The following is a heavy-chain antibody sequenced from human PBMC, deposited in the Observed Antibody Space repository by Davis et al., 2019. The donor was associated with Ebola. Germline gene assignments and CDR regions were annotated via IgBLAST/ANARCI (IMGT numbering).Heavy chain of an antibody. CDR1: GFTFSSYS. Sequence: GGSLRLSCAASGFTFSSYSMNWIRQAPGKGLEWVSSISSSSSYIYYADSVKGRFTISRDNAKNTLYLQMNSLRAEDTAVYYCARDDIVVVPAAIGYYYYGMDVWGQGTTVTVSS. CDR3: ARDDIVVVPAAIGYYYYGMDV. CDR2: ISSSSSYI. V-gene: IGHV3-21*01. D-gene: IGHD2-2*02. J-gene: IGHJ6*02.